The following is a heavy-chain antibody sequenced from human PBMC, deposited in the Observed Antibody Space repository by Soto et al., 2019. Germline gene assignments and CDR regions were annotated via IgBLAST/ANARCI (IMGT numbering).Heavy chain of an antibody. CDR1: GYTFTSYG. D-gene: IGHD3-10*01. V-gene: IGHV1-18*01. CDR3: ASTTVYYGYGNHPYLYDY. Sequence: ASVKVSCKASGYTFTSYGISWVRQAPGQGLEWMGWISAYNGNTNYAQKLQGRVTMTTDTSTSTAYMELRSLRSDDTAVYYCASTTVYYGYGNHPYLYDYWAQRSSVTVSS. J-gene: IGHJ4*02. CDR2: ISAYNGNT.